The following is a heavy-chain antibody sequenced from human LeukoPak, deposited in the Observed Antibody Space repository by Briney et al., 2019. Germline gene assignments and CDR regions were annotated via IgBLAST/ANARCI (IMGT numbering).Heavy chain of an antibody. V-gene: IGHV3-7*01. CDR3: ARQRGGDYDFYSYYFDY. CDR2: IKQDGSEK. D-gene: IGHD3-3*01. CDR1: GFTFTSHV. J-gene: IGHJ4*02. Sequence: GGSLRLSCSASGFTFTSHVMHWVRQAPGKGLEWVANIKQDGSEKYYVDSVKGRFTISRDNAKNSLYLQMNSLRAEDTAVYYCARQRGGDYDFYSYYFDYWGQGTLVTVSS.